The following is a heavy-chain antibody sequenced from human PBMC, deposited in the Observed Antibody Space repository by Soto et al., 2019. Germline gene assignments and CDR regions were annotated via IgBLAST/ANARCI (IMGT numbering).Heavy chain of an antibody. CDR1: GGTFSSYA. CDR3: ARDLYDSSGSYYGMDV. CDR2: IIPIFGTA. V-gene: IGHV1-69*06. D-gene: IGHD3-22*01. Sequence: SVKVSCKAYGGTFSSYAISWVRQAPGQGLEWMGGIIPIFGTANYAQKFQGRVTITADKSTSTAYMELSSLRSEDTAVYYCARDLYDSSGSYYGMDVWGQGTTVTVSS. J-gene: IGHJ6*02.